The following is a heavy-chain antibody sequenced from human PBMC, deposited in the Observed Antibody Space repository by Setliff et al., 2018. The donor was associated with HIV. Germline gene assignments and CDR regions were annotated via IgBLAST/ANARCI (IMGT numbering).Heavy chain of an antibody. V-gene: IGHV1-3*04. CDR3: ARRKGATTNAFDI. Sequence: ASVKVSCKTSGYSFSSHPIHWVRQAPGQRPEWMGWIKTGNGDTQYSQKFRDRVTITRDTSADTVYMELSSLRSEDTAVYYCARRKGATTNAFDIWGQGTMVTVSS. CDR1: GYSFSSHP. CDR2: IKTGNGDT. D-gene: IGHD1-26*01. J-gene: IGHJ3*02.